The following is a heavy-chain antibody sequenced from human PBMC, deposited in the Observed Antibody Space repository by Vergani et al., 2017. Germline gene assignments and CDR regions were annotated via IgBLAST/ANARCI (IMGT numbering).Heavy chain of an antibody. V-gene: IGHV3-33*06. CDR2: IWYDGSNK. J-gene: IGHJ4*02. CDR3: AKDRGLYGGYAQGFDY. CDR1: GFTFSSYG. D-gene: IGHD4-17*01. Sequence: QVQLVESGGGVVQPGRSLRLSCAASGFTFSSYGMHWVRQAPGKGLEWVAVIWYDGSNKYYADSVKGRFTISRDNSKNTLYLQMNSLRAEDTAVYYCAKDRGLYGGYAQGFDYWGQGTLVTVSS.